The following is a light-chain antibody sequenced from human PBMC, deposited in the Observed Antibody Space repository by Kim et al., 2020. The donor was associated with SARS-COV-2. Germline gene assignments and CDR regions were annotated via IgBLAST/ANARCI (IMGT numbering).Light chain of an antibody. CDR3: LQDYNYPLT. J-gene: IGKJ4*01. CDR1: QDIGND. Sequence: SASVGDSVPLTCRASQDIGNDLGWYQQKPGRAPKLLLYGASSLQSGVPSRFSGSGSGTDFTLTVSSLQPEDFATYYCLQDYNYPLTFGGGTKLEIK. V-gene: IGKV1-6*01. CDR2: GAS.